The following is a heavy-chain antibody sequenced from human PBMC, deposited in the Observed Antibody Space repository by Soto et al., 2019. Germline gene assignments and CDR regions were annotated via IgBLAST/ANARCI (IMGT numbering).Heavy chain of an antibody. CDR3: ARDALGDYFMGLNH. CDR2: IIGSSSTK. J-gene: IGHJ5*02. V-gene: IGHV3-48*02. Sequence: EVQLVESGGGLVQPGGSLRLSCAASGFTFSTYSMNWVRQAPGKGLEWVSYIIGSSSTKYYADSVKGRFTISRDNAKSSLYLQMNNLRDEDTAVYFCARDALGDYFMGLNHWGQGTLVTVSS. CDR1: GFTFSTYS. D-gene: IGHD4-17*01.